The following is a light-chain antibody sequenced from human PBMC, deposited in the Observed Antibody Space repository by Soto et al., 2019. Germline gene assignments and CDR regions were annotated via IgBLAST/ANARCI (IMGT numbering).Light chain of an antibody. Sequence: DIQMTQSPSSLSASVGDRVTITCRASQSISSYLNWYQQKPGKAPKLLIYKASTLKSGVPSRFSGSGSGTDFTLTISSLQPEDFATYYCQQTYSTPPTFGQGTKVDI. CDR3: QQTYSTPPT. J-gene: IGKJ1*01. CDR1: QSISSY. CDR2: KAS. V-gene: IGKV1-39*01.